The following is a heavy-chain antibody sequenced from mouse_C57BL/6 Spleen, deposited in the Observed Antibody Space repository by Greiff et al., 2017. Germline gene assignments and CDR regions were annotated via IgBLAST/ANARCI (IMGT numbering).Heavy chain of an antibody. CDR2: ISYDGSN. CDR1: GYSITSGYY. Sequence: DVKLQESGPGLVKPSQSLSLTCSVTGYSITSGYYWNWIRQFPGNKLEWMGYISYDGSNNYNPSLKNRISITRDTSKNQFFLKLNSVTTEDTATCYCARDGLAYWGQGTLVTVSA. CDR3: ARDGLAY. J-gene: IGHJ3*01. V-gene: IGHV3-6*01. D-gene: IGHD3-1*01.